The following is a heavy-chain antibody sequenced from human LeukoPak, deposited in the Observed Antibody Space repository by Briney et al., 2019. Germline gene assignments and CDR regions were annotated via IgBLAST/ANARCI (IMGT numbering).Heavy chain of an antibody. V-gene: IGHV3-23*01. CDR1: GFTFSHNA. D-gene: IGHD4/OR15-4a*01. J-gene: IGHJ4*02. Sequence: PGGSLRLSCAASGFTFSHNAMSWVRQAPGKGLEWVSGLSGSGDITYYADSVKGRFTISRDNSKNTLYLQMNSLRAEDTAVYYCARRAGAYSHPYDYWGQGTLVTVSS. CDR3: ARRAGAYSHPYDY. CDR2: LSGSGDIT.